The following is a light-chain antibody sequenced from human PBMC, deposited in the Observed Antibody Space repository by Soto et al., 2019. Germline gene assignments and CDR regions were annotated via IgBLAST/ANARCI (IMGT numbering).Light chain of an antibody. Sequence: QSVLTQPPSASGSPXQSVXISCTGTSCVYVSWYQQHPVKAPKLIIYEVNKRPSGVPDRFSGSKSGNTASLTVSGLQAEDEADYYCSSHAGNNDFVFGTGTKVTVL. CDR3: SSHAGNNDFV. CDR1: SCVY. V-gene: IGLV2-8*01. CDR2: EVN. J-gene: IGLJ1*01.